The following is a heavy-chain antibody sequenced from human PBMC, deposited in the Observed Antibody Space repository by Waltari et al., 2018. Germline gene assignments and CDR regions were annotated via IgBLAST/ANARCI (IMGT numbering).Heavy chain of an antibody. CDR3: ARAVVFRWFDP. J-gene: IGHJ5*02. Sequence: QVQLQQWGAGLLKPSETLSLTCAVYGGSFSGYYWSWIRQPPGKGLEWIGEINHSGSTNYNPSLKSRVTISVDTSTSTVYMELSSLRSEDTAVYYCARAVVFRWFDPWGQGTLVTVSS. CDR2: INHSGST. V-gene: IGHV4-34*01. CDR1: GGSFSGYY.